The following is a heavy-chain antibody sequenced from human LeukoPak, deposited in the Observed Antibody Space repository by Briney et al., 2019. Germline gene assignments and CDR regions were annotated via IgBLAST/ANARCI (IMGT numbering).Heavy chain of an antibody. D-gene: IGHD3-3*01. CDR3: AKPYCDFWSGYYYFDY. CDR1: GFTFSSNA. CDR2: ISGSGGSA. J-gene: IGHJ4*02. Sequence: PGGSLRLSCAASGFTFSSNAMTWVRQAPGKGLEWVSAISGSGGSAYYADSVKGRFTISRDNSKNTLYLQMNSLRAEDKAVYYCAKPYCDFWSGYYYFDYWGQGTLVTVSS. V-gene: IGHV3-23*01.